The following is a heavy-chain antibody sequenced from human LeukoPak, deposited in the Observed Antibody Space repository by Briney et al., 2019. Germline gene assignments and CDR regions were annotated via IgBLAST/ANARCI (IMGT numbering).Heavy chain of an antibody. J-gene: IGHJ4*02. V-gene: IGHV1-2*02. Sequence: ASVKVSCKASGYTFTGQYMHWVRQAPGQGLEWMGWTNPNSGGTNYAQKFQGRVTMTRDTSISTAYMELSRLRSDDTAVHYCASGLRLGELSFNYWGQGTLVTVSS. CDR2: TNPNSGGT. D-gene: IGHD3-16*02. CDR3: ASGLRLGELSFNY. CDR1: GYTFTGQY.